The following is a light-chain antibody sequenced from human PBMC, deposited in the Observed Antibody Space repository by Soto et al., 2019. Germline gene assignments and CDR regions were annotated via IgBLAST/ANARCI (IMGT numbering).Light chain of an antibody. J-gene: IGLJ1*01. CDR1: SSNIGGNS. V-gene: IGLV1-44*01. CDR3: AAWDDSLNAYYV. Sequence: QSVLTQPPSASGTPGQRVTISCSGSSSNIGGNSVNWYQQLPGTAPKLLIYANDQRPSGVPDRFSGSKSGTSASLAISGLQSEDEADCYCAAWDDSLNAYYVFGTGTKLTVL. CDR2: AND.